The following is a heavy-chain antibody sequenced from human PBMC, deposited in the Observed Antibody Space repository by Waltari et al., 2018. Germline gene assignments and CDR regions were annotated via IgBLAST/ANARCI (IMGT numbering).Heavy chain of an antibody. CDR2: VSYSGTT. D-gene: IGHD5-12*01. CDR3: ATYIGASVGTAAFDV. CDR1: DVSITSNRHY. J-gene: IGHJ3*01. V-gene: IGHV4-39*01. Sequence: QLQLQEAGPRLVRPSETLSLICRVPDVSITSNRHYWAWIRQSPVQVLEWIGTVSYSGTTYISPSLKSRVSVSRDTSKNQVSLILGSVTAADMAVYYCATYIGASVGTAAFDVWGQGTMVTVSS.